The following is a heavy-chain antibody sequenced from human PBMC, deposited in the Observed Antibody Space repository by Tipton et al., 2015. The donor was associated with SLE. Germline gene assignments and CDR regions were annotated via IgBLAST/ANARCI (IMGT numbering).Heavy chain of an antibody. Sequence: TLSLTCTVSGGSISSGDYYWSWIRQPPGKGLEWIGYIYYSGSTYYNPSLKSRVTISVDTSKNQFSLKLSSVTAADTAVYYCASGDSSGYYFTGYYMDVWGKGTTVTVSS. V-gene: IGHV4-30-4*01. D-gene: IGHD3-22*01. CDR2: IYYSGST. CDR1: GGSISSGDYY. J-gene: IGHJ6*03. CDR3: ASGDSSGYYFTGYYMDV.